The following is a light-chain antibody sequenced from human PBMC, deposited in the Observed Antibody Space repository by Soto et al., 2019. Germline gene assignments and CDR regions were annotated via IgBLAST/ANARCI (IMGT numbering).Light chain of an antibody. Sequence: DIQMTQSPSTLSASIGDRVIITCRASQSISSWLAWYQQKPGKAPKLLIYKASSLESGVPSRFSGSGSGTEFTLTISGLQPDDFATYYCQQYNRMGTFGQGTRLEIK. J-gene: IGKJ5*01. CDR2: KAS. CDR1: QSISSW. CDR3: QQYNRMGT. V-gene: IGKV1-5*03.